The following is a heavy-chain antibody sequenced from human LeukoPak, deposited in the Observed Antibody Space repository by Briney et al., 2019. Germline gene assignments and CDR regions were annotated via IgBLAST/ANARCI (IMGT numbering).Heavy chain of an antibody. CDR2: ISANSGDT. V-gene: IGHV1-18*01. CDR1: GYTFTING. CDR3: ARSSRYAFAL. Sequence: GASVKVSSKASGYTFTINGISGVRQAPGRGLEWMGWISANSGDTIYAEKFHGRVTLTRDTSTGTAYMELNSLTYDDTAVYYCARSSRYAFALRGQGTLVPVSP. D-gene: IGHD3/OR15-3a*01. J-gene: IGHJ4*02.